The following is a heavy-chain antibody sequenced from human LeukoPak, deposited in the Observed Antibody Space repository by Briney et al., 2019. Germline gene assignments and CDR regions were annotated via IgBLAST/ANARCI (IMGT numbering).Heavy chain of an antibody. CDR1: GYTFTSYD. Sequence: ASVTVSCKASGYTFTSYDINWVRQATGQGLEWMGWMNPNSGNTGYAQKFQGRVTMTRNTSISTAYMELTSLRSEDTAVYYCASSSSGGGEFDYWGQGTLVTVSS. D-gene: IGHD3-16*01. J-gene: IGHJ4*02. CDR2: MNPNSGNT. CDR3: ASSSSGGGEFDY. V-gene: IGHV1-8*01.